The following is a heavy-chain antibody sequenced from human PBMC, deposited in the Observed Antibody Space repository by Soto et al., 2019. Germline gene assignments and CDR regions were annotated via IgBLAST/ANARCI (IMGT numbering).Heavy chain of an antibody. D-gene: IGHD4-17*01. CDR1: GFTFSTYA. CDR3: AKEVATVTTGLYYYYGMDV. J-gene: IGHJ6*02. CDR2: ISGSGGRA. Sequence: PGGSLRLSCAASGFTFSTYARSWVRPAPGKGLEWVSGISGSGGRAYYADSVEGRFSISRDNSKNTLYLQMNSLRAEDTAVYYCAKEVATVTTGLYYYYGMDVWGQGTTVTVSS. V-gene: IGHV3-23*01.